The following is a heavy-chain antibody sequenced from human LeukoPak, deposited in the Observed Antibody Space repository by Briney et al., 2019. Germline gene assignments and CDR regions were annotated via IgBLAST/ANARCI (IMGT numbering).Heavy chain of an antibody. D-gene: IGHD1-1*01. J-gene: IGHJ6*03. Sequence: SAKVSXKASGFTFTSSAMQWVRQARGQRLEWIGWIVVGSGNTNYAQKFQERVTITRDMSTSTAYMELSSLRSEDTAVYYCAADGGNWNLPDYYYMDVWGKGTTVTVSS. CDR1: GFTFTSSA. CDR3: AADGGNWNLPDYYYMDV. V-gene: IGHV1-58*02. CDR2: IVVGSGNT.